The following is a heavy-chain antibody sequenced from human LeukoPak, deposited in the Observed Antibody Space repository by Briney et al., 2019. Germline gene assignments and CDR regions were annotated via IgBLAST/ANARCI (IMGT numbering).Heavy chain of an antibody. Sequence: GGSLRLSCAASGFTFSSYWMHWVRQAPGKGLEWVSVIYSGGSTYYADSVKGRFTISRDNSKNTLYLQMNSLRAEDTAVYYCARPSTYYYDSSGHGAFDIWGQGTMVTVSS. D-gene: IGHD3-22*01. CDR2: IYSGGST. J-gene: IGHJ3*02. CDR1: GFTFSSYW. V-gene: IGHV3-53*01. CDR3: ARPSTYYYDSSGHGAFDI.